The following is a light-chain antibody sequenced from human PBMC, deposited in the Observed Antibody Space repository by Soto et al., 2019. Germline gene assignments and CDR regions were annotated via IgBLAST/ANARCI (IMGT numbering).Light chain of an antibody. CDR1: QTISSW. CDR2: KAS. V-gene: IGKV1-5*03. CDR3: QQRNSYPIT. J-gene: IGKJ5*01. Sequence: DIQMTQSPSTLSGSVGDRVTITCRASQTISSWLAWYQQKPGKAPKLLIYKASTLKSGVPSRFSGSGSATDFTFTISSLQPEDFATYYCQQRNSYPITFGQGTRLEIK.